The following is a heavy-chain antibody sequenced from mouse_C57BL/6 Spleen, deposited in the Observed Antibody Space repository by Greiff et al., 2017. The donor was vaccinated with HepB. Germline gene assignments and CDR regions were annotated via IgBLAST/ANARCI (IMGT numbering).Heavy chain of an antibody. CDR2: INPGSGGT. CDR1: GYAFTNYL. Sequence: VKLMESGAELVRPGTSVKVSCKASGYAFTNYLIEWVKQRPGQGLEWIGVINPGSGGTNYNEKFKGKATLTADKSSSTAYMQLSSLTSEDSAVYFCARSRDYDGFDYWGQGTTLTVSS. D-gene: IGHD2-4*01. CDR3: ARSRDYDGFDY. J-gene: IGHJ2*01. V-gene: IGHV1-54*01.